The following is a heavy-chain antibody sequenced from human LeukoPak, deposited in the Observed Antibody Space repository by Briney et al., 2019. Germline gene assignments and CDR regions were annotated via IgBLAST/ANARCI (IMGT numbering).Heavy chain of an antibody. Sequence: GESLKISCKGSGYSFTSYWIGWVRQMPGKGLEWMGIIYPGDSDTRYSPSFQGQVTISADKSISTAYLQWSSLKASDTTIYYCPSGSSYYYFDYWAREPWSPSPQ. CDR2: IYPGDSDT. V-gene: IGHV5-51*01. CDR3: PSGSSYYYFDY. J-gene: IGHJ4*02. D-gene: IGHD6-13*01. CDR1: GYSFTSYW.